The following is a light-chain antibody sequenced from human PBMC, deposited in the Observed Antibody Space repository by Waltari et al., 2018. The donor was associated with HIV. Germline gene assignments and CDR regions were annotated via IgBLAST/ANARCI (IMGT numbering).Light chain of an antibody. J-gene: IGLJ1*01. CDR2: EVK. Sequence: QSALTQTPSVSASPGQSVTISCTGTSSNIGSFNRVSWYLQPPGTAPRIIIYEVKNRPSGVPDRFSASKSGNTASLTISGLQAEDEADYYCSSYKNNNTIVFGTGTKVTVL. CDR3: SSYKNNNTIV. V-gene: IGLV2-18*02. CDR1: SSNIGSFNR.